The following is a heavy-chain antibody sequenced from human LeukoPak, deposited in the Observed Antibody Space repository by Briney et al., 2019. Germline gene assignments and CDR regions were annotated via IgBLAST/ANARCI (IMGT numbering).Heavy chain of an antibody. Sequence: SVKVSCTASVGTFTSYAISWVRHAPGQGLEWMGRIITIFGTANYAQKFQGRVTITTDESTSTAYMELSRLRSDDTAVYYCARPYCSSTSCYYVYWGQGTLVTVSS. CDR2: IITIFGTA. CDR3: ARPYCSSTSCYYVY. J-gene: IGHJ4*02. V-gene: IGHV1-69*05. D-gene: IGHD2-2*01. CDR1: VGTFTSYA.